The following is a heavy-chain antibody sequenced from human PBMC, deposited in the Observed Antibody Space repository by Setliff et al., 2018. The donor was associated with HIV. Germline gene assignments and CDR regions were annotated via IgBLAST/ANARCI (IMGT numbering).Heavy chain of an antibody. Sequence: LSLTCTVSGGSISITSYYWGWIRQPPGKGLEWIGSIYNSGSTYYNPSLKSRVTISMDTSKNEFSLKLSSVTAADTAVYYCARGPSGTYYREFDFWGQGTLVTVSS. CDR1: GGSISITSYY. V-gene: IGHV4-39*07. J-gene: IGHJ4*02. D-gene: IGHD1-26*01. CDR3: ARGPSGTYYREFDF. CDR2: IYNSGST.